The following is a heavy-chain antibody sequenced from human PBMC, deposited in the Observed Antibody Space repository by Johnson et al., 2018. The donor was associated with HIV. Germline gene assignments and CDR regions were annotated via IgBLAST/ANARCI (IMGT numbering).Heavy chain of an antibody. J-gene: IGHJ3*01. CDR3: ARDSSGYYYITDAFDF. D-gene: IGHD3-22*01. Sequence: GGVVQPGGSLRLSCAASGFTVSSNYMSWVRQAPGKGLEWVSVIHSGGSTYYADSVEGRFTISRDNAKNSLYLQMNSLRAEDTAVYFCARDSSGYYYITDAFDFWGQGTMVTVSS. V-gene: IGHV3-66*01. CDR2: IHSGGST. CDR1: GFTVSSNY.